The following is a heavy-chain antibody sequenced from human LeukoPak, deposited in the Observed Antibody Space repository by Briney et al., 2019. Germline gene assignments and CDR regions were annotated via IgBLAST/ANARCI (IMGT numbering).Heavy chain of an antibody. CDR2: IYSGGST. CDR3: ARDVAVAEDYFDY. J-gene: IGHJ4*02. D-gene: IGHD6-19*01. Sequence: RGSLRLSCAASGFTFSSYAMSWVRQAPGKGLEWVSVIYSGGSTYYADSVKGRFTISRDNSKNTLYLQMNSLRAEDTAVYYCARDVAVAEDYFDYWGQGTLVTVSS. V-gene: IGHV3-53*01. CDR1: GFTFSSYA.